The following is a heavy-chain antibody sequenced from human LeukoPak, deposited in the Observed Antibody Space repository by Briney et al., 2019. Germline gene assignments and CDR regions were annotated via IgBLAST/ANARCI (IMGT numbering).Heavy chain of an antibody. CDR1: GGSISSGGDY. J-gene: IGHJ4*02. V-gene: IGHV4-31*03. CDR2: IYYSGST. Sequence: SETLSLTCTVSGGSISSGGDYWSWIRQHPGKGLEWIGYIYYSGSTYYNPSLKSRVTQSEDTSKNQSSLKLTSVTAADSAVYYCGRGRDSFNSWGEETLVSVST. CDR3: GRGRDSFNS.